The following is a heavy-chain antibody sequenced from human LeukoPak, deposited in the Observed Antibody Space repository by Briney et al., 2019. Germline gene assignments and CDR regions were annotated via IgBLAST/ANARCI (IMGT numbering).Heavy chain of an antibody. Sequence: SVKVSCKASGGTFISYAISWVRQAPGQGLEWMGGIIPIFGTANYAQKFQGRVTITADESTSTAYMQLSSLTSEDTAVYYCARGRYCSSTSCYFGVLFDYWGQGTLVTVSS. D-gene: IGHD2-2*01. V-gene: IGHV1-69*13. CDR2: IIPIFGTA. J-gene: IGHJ4*02. CDR1: GGTFISYA. CDR3: ARGRYCSSTSCYFGVLFDY.